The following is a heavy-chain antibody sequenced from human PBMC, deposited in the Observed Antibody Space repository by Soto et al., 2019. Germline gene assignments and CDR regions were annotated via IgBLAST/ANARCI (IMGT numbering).Heavy chain of an antibody. CDR3: ANGLGHPTGIDY. Sequence: SETLSLTCTVSGGSISSSSYWWGWIRQSPSMGLDWIGSAYSSGSTYYSPSLKSRVTTSLDTSKNQFSLKMTSVTAADTAVYYFANGLGHPTGIDYWGPGTRVTVFS. CDR2: AYSSGST. D-gene: IGHD3-9*01. V-gene: IGHV4-39*01. CDR1: GGSISSSSYW. J-gene: IGHJ4*02.